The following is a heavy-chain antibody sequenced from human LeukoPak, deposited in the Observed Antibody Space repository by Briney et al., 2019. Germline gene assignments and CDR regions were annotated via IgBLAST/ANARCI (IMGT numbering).Heavy chain of an antibody. D-gene: IGHD4-23*01. CDR3: ARDWGRGNSYYFDY. CDR1: GFTFSDYG. Sequence: GTSLRLSCAASGFTFSDYGMHWVRLAPGKGLECVAVVSHDETKKNYGESVKGRFTISRDNSANLVYLQMDSLTIEDTAVYFCARDWGRGNSYYFDYRGQGTLVTVSS. V-gene: IGHV3-30*03. CDR2: VSHDETKK. J-gene: IGHJ4*02.